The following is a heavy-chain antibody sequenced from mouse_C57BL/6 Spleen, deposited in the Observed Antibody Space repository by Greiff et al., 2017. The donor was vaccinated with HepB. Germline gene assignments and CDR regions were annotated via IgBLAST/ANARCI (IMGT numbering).Heavy chain of an antibody. CDR2: IYPGSGST. V-gene: IGHV1-55*01. Sequence: QVQLQQPGAELVKPGASVKMSCKASGYTFTSYWITWVKQRPGQGLEWIGDIYPGSGSTNYNEKFKSKATLTVDTSSSTAYMQLSSLTSEDSAVYYCAIHYSNYADWYFDVWGTGTTVTVSS. D-gene: IGHD2-5*01. CDR3: AIHYSNYADWYFDV. J-gene: IGHJ1*03. CDR1: GYTFTSYW.